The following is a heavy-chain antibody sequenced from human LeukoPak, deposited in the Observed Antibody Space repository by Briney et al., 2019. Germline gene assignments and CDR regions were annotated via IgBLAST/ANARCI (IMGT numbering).Heavy chain of an antibody. Sequence: PSETLSLTCTVSGGSISSYYWVWLRQPAGKGLEWIGRIYSSGSTNYNPSLKSRVTMSVDTSKNQFSLKLSSVTAADTAVYYCARDLASSSWTEGDAFDIWGQGTMVTVSS. CDR3: ARDLASSSWTEGDAFDI. CDR1: GGSISSYY. J-gene: IGHJ3*02. CDR2: IYSSGST. V-gene: IGHV4-4*07. D-gene: IGHD6-13*01.